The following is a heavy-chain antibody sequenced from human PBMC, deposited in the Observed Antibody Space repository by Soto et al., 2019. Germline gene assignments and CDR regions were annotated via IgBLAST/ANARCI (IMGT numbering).Heavy chain of an antibody. CDR3: AKDRRITGTTDY. J-gene: IGHJ4*02. D-gene: IGHD1-7*01. CDR2: ISGSGGST. Sequence: GGSLRLSCAASGFTFSSYAMSWVRQAPGKGLEWVSAISGSGGSTYYADSVKGRFTISRDNSKNTLYLQMTSPRAEDTAVYYCAKDRRITGTTDYWGQGTLVTVSS. V-gene: IGHV3-23*01. CDR1: GFTFSSYA.